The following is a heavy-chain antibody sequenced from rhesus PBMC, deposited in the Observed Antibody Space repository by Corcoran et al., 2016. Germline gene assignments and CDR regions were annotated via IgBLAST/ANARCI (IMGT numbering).Heavy chain of an antibody. D-gene: IGHD6-13*01. J-gene: IGHJ4*01. CDR3: TTWSSWSPFFY. CDR2: IKRQAEGETA. Sequence: EVQLVESGGGLVQPGGSLRLSCAASGFTFSSYGMTWVGQAPGKGLEWFARIKRQAEGETADYAAFVKGRFTNSRDDSKNTLYLQMNRLKSEDTAVYYCTTWSSWSPFFYWGQGVLVTVSS. V-gene: IGHV3-30*01. CDR1: GFTFSSYG.